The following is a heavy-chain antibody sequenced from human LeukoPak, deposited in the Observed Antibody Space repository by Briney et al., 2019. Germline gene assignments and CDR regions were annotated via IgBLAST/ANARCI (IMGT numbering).Heavy chain of an antibody. V-gene: IGHV1-18*01. CDR1: GYTFTYYD. Sequence: ASVKVSFKTSGYTFTYYDLNWVRQAPGQGLEWMGRISTYNGNTKCSQKFQGRVTMTTDTSTSTAYMELRTLTSDDTAVYYCAKDGLSALPLRNWFDHSGQGNLVTVSS. J-gene: IGHJ5*02. D-gene: IGHD5-24*01. CDR2: ISTYNGNT. CDR3: AKDGLSALPLRNWFDH.